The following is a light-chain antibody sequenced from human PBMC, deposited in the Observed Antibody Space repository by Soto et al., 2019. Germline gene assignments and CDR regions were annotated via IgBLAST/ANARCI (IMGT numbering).Light chain of an antibody. CDR3: STSSSTSTTWV. J-gene: IGLJ3*02. CDR2: EVS. V-gene: IGLV2-14*01. Sequence: QSVLTQPASVSGSPGQSITISCTGTSSDVGGYNYVSWYQQHPGKAPQLMIYEVSNRPSGVSNRFSGSKSGNTASLTISGLQAEDEADYYCSTSSSTSTTWVFGGGTQLTVL. CDR1: SSDVGGYNY.